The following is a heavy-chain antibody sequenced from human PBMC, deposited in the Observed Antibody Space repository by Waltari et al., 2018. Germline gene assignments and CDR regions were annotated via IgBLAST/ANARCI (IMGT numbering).Heavy chain of an antibody. CDR3: ARRGVATITGYFDY. D-gene: IGHD5-12*01. V-gene: IGHV4-38-2*01. CDR1: GYSISSGYY. Sequence: QVQLQESGPGLVKPSETLSLTCAVSGYSISSGYYWGWIRQPPGKGLEWIGSIYHSGSTYYNTSLKSRVTISVDTSKDQFSLKLSSVTAADTAVFYCARRGVATITGYFDYGGQGTLVTVSS. CDR2: IYHSGST. J-gene: IGHJ4*02.